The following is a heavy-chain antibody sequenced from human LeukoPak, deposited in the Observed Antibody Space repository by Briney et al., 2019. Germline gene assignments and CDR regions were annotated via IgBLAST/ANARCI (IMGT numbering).Heavy chain of an antibody. J-gene: IGHJ1*01. CDR2: INPSGGST. D-gene: IGHD2-2*02. CDR3: ARAIVDCSSTSCYTYFQH. V-gene: IGHV1-46*01. Sequence: ASVKVSCKASGYTFTSYYMHWVRQAPGQGLEWMGIINPSGGSTSYAQKFQGRATMTRDTSTSTVYMELSSLRSEDTAVYYCARAIVDCSSTSCYTYFQHWGQGTLVTVSS. CDR1: GYTFTSYY.